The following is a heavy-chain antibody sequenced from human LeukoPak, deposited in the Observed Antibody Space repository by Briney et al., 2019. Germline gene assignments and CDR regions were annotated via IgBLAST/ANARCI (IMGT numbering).Heavy chain of an antibody. CDR2: IKQDGSER. CDR3: VRETPYTDNDFWSGPESGFFDI. D-gene: IGHD3-3*01. J-gene: IGHJ3*02. CDR1: GFTVSRYW. Sequence: GGSLRLSCAASGFTVSRYWMSWVRQAPGKGLEWVANIKQDGSERYYVDSVKGRFTISRDNAKNSLYLQMNSLRAEDTALYSCVRETPYTDNDFWSGPESGFFDIWGQGTMVTVSP. V-gene: IGHV3-7*01.